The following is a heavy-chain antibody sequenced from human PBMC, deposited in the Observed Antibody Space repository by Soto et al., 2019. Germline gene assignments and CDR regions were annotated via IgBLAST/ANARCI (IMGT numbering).Heavy chain of an antibody. CDR3: ANQHFRRP. CDR2: ISGSGDST. V-gene: IGHV3-23*01. CDR1: GFTFSTYA. J-gene: IGHJ5*02. Sequence: PGGSLRLSCAASGFTFSTYAMNWVRQAPGKGLEWVSGISGSGDSTYYADPVKGRLTISRDNSKNTVYLQMNSLRDEDTAIYFCANQHFRRPWGQRTLVTVSS. D-gene: IGHD3-3*02.